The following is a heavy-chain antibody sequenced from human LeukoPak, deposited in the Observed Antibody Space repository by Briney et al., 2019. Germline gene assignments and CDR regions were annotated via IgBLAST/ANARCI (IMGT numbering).Heavy chain of an antibody. Sequence: PSETLSLTCTVSGGSISSYYWSWIRQPAGKGLEWIGRIYTGGSTNYNPSLKSRVTMSVDTSKNQFSLKLSSVTAADTAVYYCARDRRNYYGSGPPPDYYYYGMDVWGQGTTVTVSS. CDR2: IYTGGST. CDR3: ARDRRNYYGSGPPPDYYYYGMDV. J-gene: IGHJ6*02. D-gene: IGHD3-10*01. V-gene: IGHV4-4*07. CDR1: GGSISSYY.